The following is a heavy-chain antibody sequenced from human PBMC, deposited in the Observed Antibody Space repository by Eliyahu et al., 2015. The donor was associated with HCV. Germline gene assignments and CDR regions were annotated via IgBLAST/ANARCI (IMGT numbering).Heavy chain of an antibody. J-gene: IGHJ6*02. D-gene: IGHD6-13*01. CDR1: GYTLTELS. Sequence: QVQLVQSGAEVKKPGASVKVXCKVSGYTLTELSMHWVRXAPGKGLEWMGGFDPEDGETIYXQKFQGRVTMTEDTSTDTAYMELSSLRSEDTAVYYCATKDSSSSWYVYGMDVWGQGTTVTVSS. CDR2: FDPEDGET. CDR3: ATKDSSSSWYVYGMDV. V-gene: IGHV1-24*01.